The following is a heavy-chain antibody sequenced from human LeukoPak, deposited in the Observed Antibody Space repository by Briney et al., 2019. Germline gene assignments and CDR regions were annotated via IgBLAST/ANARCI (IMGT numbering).Heavy chain of an antibody. CDR3: ASDARTVTSYYFDY. J-gene: IGHJ4*02. CDR2: INAGNGNT. V-gene: IGHV1-3*01. CDR1: GYTFTSYS. D-gene: IGHD4-17*01. Sequence: ASVKVSCKASGYTFTSYSMHWVRQSPGQRREWMGWINAGNGNTKYSHNFQGRVTITRDTSASTAYMELSSLRSEDTAVYYCASDARTVTSYYFDYWGQGTLVTVSS.